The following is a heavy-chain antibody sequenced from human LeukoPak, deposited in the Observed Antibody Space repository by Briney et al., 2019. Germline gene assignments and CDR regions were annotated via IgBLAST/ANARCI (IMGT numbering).Heavy chain of an antibody. Sequence: SETLPLTCTVSGGSISSYYWSWIRQPAGKGLEWIGRIYTSGSTNYNPSLKSRVTMSVDTSKNQFSLKLSSVTAADTAVYYCARVGGGGYCSGGSCYAGLYNWFDPWGQGTLVTVSS. CDR3: ARVGGGGYCSGGSCYAGLYNWFDP. CDR1: GGSISSYY. CDR2: IYTSGST. J-gene: IGHJ5*02. D-gene: IGHD2-15*01. V-gene: IGHV4-4*07.